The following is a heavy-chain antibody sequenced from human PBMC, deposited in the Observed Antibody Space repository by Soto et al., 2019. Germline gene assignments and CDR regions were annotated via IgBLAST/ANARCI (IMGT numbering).Heavy chain of an antibody. D-gene: IGHD6-13*01. CDR1: GDSIIGANW. J-gene: IGHJ4*02. V-gene: IGHV4-4*02. Sequence: SETLSLTSAVSGDSIIGANWWTWVRQSPEKGLEWIGEIYHSGSTKYNPSLQSRVTMSVNKSKTEFSLRLTSVTAADPALYYCAREGTSSWKPLDYWGQGIVVTVSS. CDR2: IYHSGST. CDR3: AREGTSSWKPLDY.